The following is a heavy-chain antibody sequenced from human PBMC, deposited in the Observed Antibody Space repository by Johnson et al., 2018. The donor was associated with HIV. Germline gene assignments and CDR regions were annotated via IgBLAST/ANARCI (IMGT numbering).Heavy chain of an antibody. CDR1: GFTFSSYW. V-gene: IGHV3-74*01. CDR3: SRAAYYDDTSGYYGAFDI. D-gene: IGHD3-22*01. Sequence: VQLVESGGGLVQPGGSLRLSCAASGFTFSSYWMHWVRQAPGKGLVWVSRIDTDGSSTSYADSVKGRFPISRDNAKHTLYLPMNRLRAEDTAVYYWSRAAYYDDTSGYYGAFDIWGQGTMVTVSS. CDR2: IDTDGSST. J-gene: IGHJ3*02.